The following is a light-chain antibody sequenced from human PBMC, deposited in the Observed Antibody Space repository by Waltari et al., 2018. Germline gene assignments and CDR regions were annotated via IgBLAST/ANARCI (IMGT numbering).Light chain of an antibody. CDR2: SAS. V-gene: IGKV1-9*01. CDR3: QQYYSIPLT. Sequence: DIQLTQSPSFLSASVRDRVTITCRASHGISNYLAWYQQKPGKAPKLLIYSASTLQSGVPSRFSGSGSGTEFSLTISSLQPEDFATYYCQQYYSIPLTFGGGTTVEIK. J-gene: IGKJ4*01. CDR1: HGISNY.